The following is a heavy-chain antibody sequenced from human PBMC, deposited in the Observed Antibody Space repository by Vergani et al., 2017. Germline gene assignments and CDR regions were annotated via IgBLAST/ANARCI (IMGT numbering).Heavy chain of an antibody. J-gene: IGHJ4*02. CDR2: ISGSGVSA. CDR3: AKQYFVSGNYLFDY. CDR1: EFTFSNYA. V-gene: IGHV3-23*01. D-gene: IGHD3-10*01. Sequence: EVQLLESGGGLVQPGGSLRPTCAASEFTFSNYAINWVRQAPGKGLEWVSCISGSGVSAYYTDSVKGRFTISRDNSKNMLFLQMNNLRTEDTAIYFCAKQYFVSGNYLFDYWGQGTLVTVSS.